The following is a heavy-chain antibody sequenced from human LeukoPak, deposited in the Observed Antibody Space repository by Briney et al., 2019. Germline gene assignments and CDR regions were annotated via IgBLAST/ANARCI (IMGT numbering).Heavy chain of an antibody. CDR1: GYTFTSYG. CDR2: ISAYNGNT. D-gene: IGHD4-17*01. V-gene: IGHV1-18*01. J-gene: IGHJ4*02. Sequence: ASVKVSCKASGYTFTSYGISWVRQAPGQGLEWMGWISAYNGNTNYAQKLQGRVTMTTDTSTSTAYMELRSLRSDDTAVYYCARDRDYGDYNTQDLFVYWGQGTLVTGSS. CDR3: ARDRDYGDYNTQDLFVY.